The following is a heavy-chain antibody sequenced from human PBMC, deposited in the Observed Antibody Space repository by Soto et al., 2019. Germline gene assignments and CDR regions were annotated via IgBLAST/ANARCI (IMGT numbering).Heavy chain of an antibody. CDR3: ARGYCSSTSCYMFDY. Sequence: ASVKVSCKASGYTFTSYGISWVRQAPGQGLEWMGWISAYNGNTDYAQKLQGRVTMTTDTSTSTAYMELRSLRSDDTAVYYCARGYCSSTSCYMFDYWGQGTLVTVSS. CDR1: GYTFTSYG. J-gene: IGHJ4*02. CDR2: ISAYNGNT. D-gene: IGHD2-2*02. V-gene: IGHV1-18*04.